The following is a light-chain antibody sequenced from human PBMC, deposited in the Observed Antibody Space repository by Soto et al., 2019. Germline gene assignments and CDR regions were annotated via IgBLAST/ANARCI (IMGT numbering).Light chain of an antibody. V-gene: IGLV2-14*01. CDR2: DVN. CDR3: SSYTNTNTLV. Sequence: QSALIQPASVSGSPGQSITISCTGTTSDVGGYNHVSWFQQHPGKVPKLMIYDVNNRPSGVSNRFSGSKSGNTASLTISGLPAEDEADYYCSSYTNTNTLVFGGGTKLTVL. J-gene: IGLJ2*01. CDR1: TSDVGGYNH.